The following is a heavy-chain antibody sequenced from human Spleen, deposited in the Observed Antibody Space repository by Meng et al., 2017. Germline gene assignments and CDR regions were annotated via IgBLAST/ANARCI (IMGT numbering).Heavy chain of an antibody. Sequence: QLHQLGARLLMPSVTLSLTFAVSGASFSGYYWAWIRQPPGKGLEWISEITHTGSTNYTPSLKSRATISVDTSKNQLSLKLHSVTAADTAMYYCAGEIKYDSSGYYYWGQGTLVTVSS. V-gene: IGHV4-34*01. J-gene: IGHJ4*02. CDR2: ITHTGST. CDR3: AGEIKYDSSGYYY. D-gene: IGHD3-22*01. CDR1: GASFSGYY.